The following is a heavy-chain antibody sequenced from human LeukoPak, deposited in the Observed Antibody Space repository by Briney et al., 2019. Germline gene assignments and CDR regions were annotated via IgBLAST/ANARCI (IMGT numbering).Heavy chain of an antibody. CDR1: GGSISSSSYY. D-gene: IGHD3-10*01. CDR2: IYYSGST. CDR3: ASRARSMVRGVRPLDLDY. Sequence: PSETLSLTCTVSGGSISSSSYYWGWIRQPPGKGLEWIGSIYYSGSTYYNPSLKSRVTISVDTSKNQFSLKPSSVTAADTAVYYCASRARSMVRGVRPLDLDYWGQGTLVTVSS. J-gene: IGHJ4*02. V-gene: IGHV4-39*07.